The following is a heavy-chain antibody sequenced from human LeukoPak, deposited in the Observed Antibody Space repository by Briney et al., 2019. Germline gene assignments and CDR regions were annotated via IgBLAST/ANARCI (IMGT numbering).Heavy chain of an antibody. CDR3: ARAYQTDY. D-gene: IGHD2-2*01. V-gene: IGHV3-7*04. CDR1: GFTLSRYW. J-gene: IGHJ4*02. CDR2: INQDGSEK. Sequence: GGSLRLSCAASGFTLSRYWMSWVRQAPGKGLEWVANINQDGSEKNYVDSVEGRFTISRDNAKNSLYLQMNSLRAEDTAGYYCARAYQTDYWGQGTLVTVSS.